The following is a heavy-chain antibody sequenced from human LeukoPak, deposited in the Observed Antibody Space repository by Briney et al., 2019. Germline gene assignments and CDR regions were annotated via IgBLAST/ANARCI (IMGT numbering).Heavy chain of an antibody. J-gene: IGHJ5*02. CDR3: ARRGYCSSTSCYEYWFDP. CDR1: GYSISSGYY. V-gene: IGHV4-38-2*01. CDR2: MYHSGST. D-gene: IGHD2-2*01. Sequence: PSETLSLTCAVSGYSISSGYYWGWFRQPPGKGLEWIGCMYHSGSTYYNPSLKSRVTISVDTSKNQFSLKLSSVTATDTAVYYCARRGYCSSTSCYEYWFDPWGQGTLVTVSS.